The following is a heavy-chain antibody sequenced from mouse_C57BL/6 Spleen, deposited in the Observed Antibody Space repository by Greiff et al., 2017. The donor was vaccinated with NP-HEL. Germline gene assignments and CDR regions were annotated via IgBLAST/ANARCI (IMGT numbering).Heavy chain of an antibody. Sequence: VQLKQSGAELVRPGASVKLSCTASGFNIKDDYMHWVKQRPEQGLEWIGWIDPENGDTEYASKFQGKATITADTSSNTAYLQLSSLTSEDTAVYYCTTLSTMATTAYWGQGTLVTVSA. J-gene: IGHJ3*01. CDR2: IDPENGDT. CDR1: GFNIKDDY. V-gene: IGHV14-4*01. CDR3: TTLSTMATTAY. D-gene: IGHD2-2*01.